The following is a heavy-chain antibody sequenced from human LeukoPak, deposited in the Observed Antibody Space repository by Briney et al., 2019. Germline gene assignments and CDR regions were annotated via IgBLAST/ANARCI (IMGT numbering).Heavy chain of an antibody. CDR2: IRYDGNNK. CDR1: GFTFSSYG. Sequence: SGGSLRLSCAASGFTFSSYGMHWVRQAPGKGLEWVAFIRYDGNNKYYADSVKGRFTISRDNSKNTLYLQMNSLRAEDTAVYYCAEGPITIFGVVHFGYWGQGTLVTVSS. D-gene: IGHD3-3*01. J-gene: IGHJ4*02. CDR3: AEGPITIFGVVHFGY. V-gene: IGHV3-30*02.